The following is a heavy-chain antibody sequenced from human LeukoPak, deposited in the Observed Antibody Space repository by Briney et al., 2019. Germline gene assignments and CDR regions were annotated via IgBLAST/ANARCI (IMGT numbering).Heavy chain of an antibody. CDR3: ARARRDGYNLFGY. D-gene: IGHD5-24*01. Sequence: GPSVKVSCKASGYTFTSYDINWVRQATGQGLEWMGWMNPNSGNTGYAQKFQGRVTITRNTSISTAYMELSSLRSEDTAVYYCARARRDGYNLFGYWGQGTLVTVSS. CDR2: MNPNSGNT. V-gene: IGHV1-8*03. CDR1: GYTFTSYD. J-gene: IGHJ4*02.